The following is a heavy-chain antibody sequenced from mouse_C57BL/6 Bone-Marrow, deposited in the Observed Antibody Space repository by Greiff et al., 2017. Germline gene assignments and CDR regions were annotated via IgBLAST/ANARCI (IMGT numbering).Heavy chain of an antibody. CDR2: INPSSGYT. J-gene: IGHJ2*01. V-gene: IGHV1-4*01. Sequence: VQLQQSGAELVRPGASVKMSCKASGYTFTSYTMHWVKQRPGQGLEWIGYINPSSGYTKYNQKFKDKATLTADKSSSTAYMQLSSLTSEDSAVYDCARSETARGLDYWGQGTTLTVSS. CDR3: ARSETARGLDY. CDR1: GYTFTSYT. D-gene: IGHD3-2*01.